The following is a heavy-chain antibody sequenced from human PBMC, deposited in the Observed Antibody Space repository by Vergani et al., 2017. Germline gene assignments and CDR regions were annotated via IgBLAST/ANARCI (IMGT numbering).Heavy chain of an antibody. CDR1: GFTFSNAW. D-gene: IGHD2-2*01. Sequence: EVQLVESGGGLVKPGGSLRLSCAASGFTFSNAWMSWVRQAPGKGLEWVGRIKSKTDGGTTDYAAPVKGRFTISRDDSKNTLYLQMNSLQTEDTAVYYCTTDYILIVPAAMPSYYMDVWGKGTTVTVSS. J-gene: IGHJ6*03. CDR3: TTDYILIVPAAMPSYYMDV. V-gene: IGHV3-15*01. CDR2: IKSKTDGGTT.